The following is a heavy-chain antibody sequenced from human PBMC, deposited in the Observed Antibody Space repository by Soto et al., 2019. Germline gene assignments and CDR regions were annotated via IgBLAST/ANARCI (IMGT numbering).Heavy chain of an antibody. CDR3: ARRLAAAGVDAFDI. J-gene: IGHJ3*02. CDR2: INPSGGST. D-gene: IGHD6-13*01. Sequence: ASVKVSCKASGYIFTDYYMHWVRQAPGQELGWMGRINPSGGSTSYAQKFQGRVTMTRDTSTSTVYMELSSLRSEDTAVYYCARRLAAAGVDAFDIWGQGTMVTVSS. CDR1: GYIFTDYY. V-gene: IGHV1-46*01.